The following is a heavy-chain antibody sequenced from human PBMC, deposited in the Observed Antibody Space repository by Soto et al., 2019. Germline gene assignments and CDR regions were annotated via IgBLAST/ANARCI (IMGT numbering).Heavy chain of an antibody. D-gene: IGHD5-12*01. CDR3: ARDTGGYSGYEVDY. CDR2: INPNDGST. V-gene: IGHV1-46*01. CDR1: VYTFTRYF. J-gene: IGHJ4*02. Sequence: GXSVKVSCKASVYTFTRYFIQWMRQAPGQGLQWMGMINPNDGSTTYAQNFQGRVTMTRDTSTSIVYMELSSLRSEDTAVYYCARDTGGYSGYEVDYWGQGTLVTVSS.